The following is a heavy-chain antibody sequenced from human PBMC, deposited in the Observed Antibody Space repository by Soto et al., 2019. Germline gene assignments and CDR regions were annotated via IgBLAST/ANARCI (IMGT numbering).Heavy chain of an antibody. CDR2: ISYDGSDK. Sequence: QVQLVESWGGVVQPGRFLRLSCAASGFTFSAYATHWVRQGPGKGLEWVAVISYDGSDKYYADSVKGRFTISRDNSKNTLNLQMNSLRADDTAVYYCAKGLGELSPESYDYWGQGTLITVSS. V-gene: IGHV3-30*18. J-gene: IGHJ4*02. D-gene: IGHD3-16*02. CDR1: GFTFSAYA. CDR3: AKGLGELSPESYDY.